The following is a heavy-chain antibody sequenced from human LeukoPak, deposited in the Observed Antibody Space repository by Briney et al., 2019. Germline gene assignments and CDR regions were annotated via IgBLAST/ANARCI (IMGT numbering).Heavy chain of an antibody. J-gene: IGHJ4*02. Sequence: TLSLTCSVSGGSISSGGYYWSWIRQHPGKGLEWIGYIYYSGSTYYNPSLKSRVTISVDTSKNQFSLKLSSVTAADTAVYYCARGHPLTSCFDYWGQGTLVTVSS. D-gene: IGHD2-2*01. CDR2: IYYSGST. V-gene: IGHV4-31*03. CDR3: ARGHPLTSCFDY. CDR1: GGSISSGGYY.